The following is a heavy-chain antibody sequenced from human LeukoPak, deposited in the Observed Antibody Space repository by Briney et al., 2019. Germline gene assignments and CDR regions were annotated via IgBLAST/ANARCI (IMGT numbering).Heavy chain of an antibody. CDR3: ARHGIDYGGNSGYYFDY. V-gene: IGHV4-39*01. CDR1: GGSISSSSYY. J-gene: IGHJ4*02. CDR2: IYYSGST. D-gene: IGHD4-23*01. Sequence: SETLSLTCTVSGGSISSSSYYWGWIRQPPGKGLEWIGSIYYSGSTYYDPSLKSRVTISVDTSKNQFSLKLSSVTAADTAVYYCARHGIDYGGNSGYYFDYWGQGTLVTVSS.